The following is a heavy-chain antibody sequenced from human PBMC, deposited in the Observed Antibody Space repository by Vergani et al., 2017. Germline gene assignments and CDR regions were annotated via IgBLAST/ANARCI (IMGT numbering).Heavy chain of an antibody. Sequence: EVQLVESGGGLVKPGGSLRLSCAASGFTFSSYSMNWVRQAPGKGLEWVSSISSSSSYIYYADSVKGRFTISRDNAKNSLDLQMYSLRAEDTAVYYCARVLVASSGYYLPDYFDYWGQGTLVTVSS. CDR2: ISSSSSYI. CDR3: ARVLVASSGYYLPDYFDY. CDR1: GFTFSSYS. D-gene: IGHD3-22*01. J-gene: IGHJ4*01. V-gene: IGHV3-21*04.